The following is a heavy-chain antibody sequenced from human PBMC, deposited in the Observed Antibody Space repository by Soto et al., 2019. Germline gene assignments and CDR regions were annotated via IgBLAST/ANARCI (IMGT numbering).Heavy chain of an antibody. D-gene: IGHD3-10*01. Sequence: GGSLRLSCAASGFTFSSYAMHWVRQAPGKGLEWVAVISYDGSNKYYADSVKGRFTISRDNSKNTLYLQMNSLRAEDTAVYYCAGASMVRGVTVYYYYGMDVWGQGTTVTVSS. J-gene: IGHJ6*02. CDR3: AGASMVRGVTVYYYYGMDV. V-gene: IGHV3-30-3*01. CDR1: GFTFSSYA. CDR2: ISYDGSNK.